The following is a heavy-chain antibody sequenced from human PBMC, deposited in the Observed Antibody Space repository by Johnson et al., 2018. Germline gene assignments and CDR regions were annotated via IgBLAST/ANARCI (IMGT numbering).Heavy chain of an antibody. CDR3: ASGYNWNYDY. V-gene: IGHV3-30*03. D-gene: IGHD1-7*01. Sequence: QVQLQESGGGVVQXGRSXRLXCAASGFTFSSYGMHWVRQAPGKGLEWVAVISYVGSNKYYADSVKGRFTISRDNSKNSFYLQMDSRTAGDTAGYYCASGYNWNYDYWGQGTLVTVSS. CDR1: GFTFSSYG. CDR2: ISYVGSNK. J-gene: IGHJ4*02.